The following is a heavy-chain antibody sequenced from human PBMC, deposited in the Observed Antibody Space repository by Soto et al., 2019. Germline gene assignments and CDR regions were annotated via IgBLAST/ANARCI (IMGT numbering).Heavy chain of an antibody. CDR2: IHWDDDK. Sequence: QITLKESGPTLVKPTQTLTLTCTFSGFSLTTSGVGVGWIRQPPGKALEWLAFIHWDDDKRYSPSLKNRLTIXMDXAXTQVLPAIANMGPVEPATYCGVPGAPGIAAADTFDFWGQGTLVTVSS. D-gene: IGHD6-13*01. CDR3: VPGAPGIAAADTFDF. CDR1: GFSLTTSGVG. J-gene: IGHJ4*02. V-gene: IGHV2-5*02.